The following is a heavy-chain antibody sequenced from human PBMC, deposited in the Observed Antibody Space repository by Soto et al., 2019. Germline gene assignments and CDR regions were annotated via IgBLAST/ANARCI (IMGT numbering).Heavy chain of an antibody. CDR2: ISANNGTT. CDR1: GYIFTSYG. Sequence: QVQLVQSGAEVKKPGASVKVSCTASGYIFTSYGISWVRQAPGQGLEWVGWISANNGTTNYAQKLQGRVTMTTDTSTSTAHMELRSLRSDDTAVYYCARDWIVGGTTSYYYGMDVWGQGTTVTVSS. CDR3: ARDWIVGGTTSYYYGMDV. J-gene: IGHJ6*02. D-gene: IGHD1-26*01. V-gene: IGHV1-18*01.